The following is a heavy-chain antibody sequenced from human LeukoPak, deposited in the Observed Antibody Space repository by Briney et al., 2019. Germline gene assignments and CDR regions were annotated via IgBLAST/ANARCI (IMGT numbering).Heavy chain of an antibody. CDR1: GFTVSSNY. CDR2: IYSGGST. CDR3: ARDPDGYRQGHHFDY. J-gene: IGHJ4*02. D-gene: IGHD5-18*01. V-gene: IGHV3-66*01. Sequence: GGSLRLSCSASGFTVSSNYMSWVRQAPGKGLEWVSVIYSGGSTYYADSVKGRFTISRDNSKNTLYLQMNSLKAEDTAVYYCARDPDGYRQGHHFDYWGQGTLVTVSS.